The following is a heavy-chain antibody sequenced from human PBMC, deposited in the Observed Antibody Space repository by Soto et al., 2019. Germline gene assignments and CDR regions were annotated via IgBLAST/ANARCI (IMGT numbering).Heavy chain of an antibody. Sequence: PGGSLRLSCEASGFIFSTYSRSWVRQAPGERLEWVAGISGNGGSTFYVDSVRGRFTISRDNSRNTLYLQMTSLRVEDTAVFYCAKDKAAGASSLFDHWGQGALVTVS. CDR1: GFIFSTYS. CDR3: AKDKAAGASSLFDH. D-gene: IGHD1-26*01. J-gene: IGHJ4*02. V-gene: IGHV3-23*01. CDR2: ISGNGGST.